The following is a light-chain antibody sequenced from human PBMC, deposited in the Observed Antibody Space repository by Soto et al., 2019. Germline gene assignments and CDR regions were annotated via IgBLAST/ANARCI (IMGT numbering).Light chain of an antibody. CDR2: GAS. Sequence: EIVLTQSPDTLSLSPGERATLSCRTSQSLTSNYLAWYQQKPAQAPRLLIYGASSRATGIPDRFSGSGSETDFTLTISRLEPEDLAVYYCQQYGTSHRTFGQGTKVQIK. J-gene: IGKJ1*01. CDR3: QQYGTSHRT. V-gene: IGKV3-20*01. CDR1: QSLTSNY.